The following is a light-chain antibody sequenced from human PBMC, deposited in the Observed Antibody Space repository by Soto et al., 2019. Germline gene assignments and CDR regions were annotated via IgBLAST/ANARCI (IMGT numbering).Light chain of an antibody. V-gene: IGKV1-39*01. Sequence: DIQMTQSPSSLSASVGDRVTITCRASHTFSSFLNWYQQRRGKPPTLLIYGAYNVRSGVPSRFTGSGGGAEFRLTISSFQPDDFATYYCQQTYSPPFTFGQGTSLELK. CDR1: HTFSSF. J-gene: IGKJ2*01. CDR3: QQTYSPPFT. CDR2: GAY.